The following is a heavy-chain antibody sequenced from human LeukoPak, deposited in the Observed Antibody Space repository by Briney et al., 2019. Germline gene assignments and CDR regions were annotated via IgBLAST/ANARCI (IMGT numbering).Heavy chain of an antibody. D-gene: IGHD5-12*01. J-gene: IGHJ4*02. V-gene: IGHV3-23*01. CDR1: GFTLGNYA. Sequence: GGSLRLSCAASGFTLGNYAMSWVRQAPGRGLEWLSSISGSGGNTYYANSVKGRFTIYRDTSKITLDLQLNSLRAEDTAMYYCAKARRQWLRPYYFDYWGQRTLVAVSS. CDR2: ISGSGGNT. CDR3: AKARRQWLRPYYFDY.